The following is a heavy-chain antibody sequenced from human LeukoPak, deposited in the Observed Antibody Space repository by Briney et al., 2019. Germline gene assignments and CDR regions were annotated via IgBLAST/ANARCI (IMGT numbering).Heavy chain of an antibody. D-gene: IGHD3-10*01. CDR1: GFTFSGSA. J-gene: IGHJ5*02. CDR2: IRSKANSYAT. Sequence: GGSLRLSCAASGFTFSGSAMHWVRQASGKGLEWVGRIRSKANSYATAYAASVKGRFTTSRDDSKNTAYLQMNSLKTEDTAVYYCTTYGSGSYYANWFDPWGQGTLVTVSS. V-gene: IGHV3-73*01. CDR3: TTYGSGSYYANWFDP.